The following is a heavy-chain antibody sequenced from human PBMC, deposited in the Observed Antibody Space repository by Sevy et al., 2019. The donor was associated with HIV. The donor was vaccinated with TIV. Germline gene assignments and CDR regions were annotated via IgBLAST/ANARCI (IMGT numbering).Heavy chain of an antibody. D-gene: IGHD3-10*01. V-gene: IGHV1-18*01. J-gene: IGHJ6*02. CDR1: GYTFTSSG. CDR2: ISAYDGNT. Sequence: ASVKVSCKASGYTFTSSGFSWVRQAPGQGLEWMGWISAYDGNTNYAEKFQGRVTMTADTSTSTAYMELRSLTSDDTAGYYCARDKRVGGSGSYYIPTGMDVWGQGTAVTVSS. CDR3: ARDKRVGGSGSYYIPTGMDV.